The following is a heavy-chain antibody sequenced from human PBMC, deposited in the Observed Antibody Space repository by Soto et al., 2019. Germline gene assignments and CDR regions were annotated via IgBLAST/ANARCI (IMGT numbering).Heavy chain of an antibody. CDR1: DYLSTNGYF. J-gene: IGHJ4*02. CDR2: TNHRGNT. V-gene: IGHV4-38-2*01. CDR3: TRGARGYVSY. D-gene: IGHD2-15*01. Sequence: SETLSLTCVVSDYLSTNGYFWGWIRQPPGKGLEWIGSTNHRGNTYSNPSLKSRITISVDTSKNQFSLNLSSVTAADSAVYFCTRGARGYVSYWGQGTLVTVSS.